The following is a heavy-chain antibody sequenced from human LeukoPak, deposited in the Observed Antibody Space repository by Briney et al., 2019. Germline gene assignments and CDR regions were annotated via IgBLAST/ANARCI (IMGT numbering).Heavy chain of an antibody. CDR1: GSSFSTYG. Sequence: GPCLSPARAPAGSSFSTYGMSWFRHAPGKGMGWLSYISCSSDSINYADSVKGRFTSSRDNAKNSLYLQMNSLRAEDTAVYYCAKSRIGFSGQTDHWGQGTLVTVSS. CDR3: AKSRIGFSGQTDH. J-gene: IGHJ4*02. V-gene: IGHV3-48*04. CDR2: ISCSSDSI. D-gene: IGHD5-12*01.